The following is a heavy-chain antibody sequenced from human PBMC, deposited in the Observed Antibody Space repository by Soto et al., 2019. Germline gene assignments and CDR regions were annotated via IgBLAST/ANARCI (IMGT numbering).Heavy chain of an antibody. J-gene: IGHJ6*02. CDR1: GGTFSSYA. Sequence: SVKVSCKASGGTFSSYAISWVRQAPGQGLEWMGGIIPIFGTANYAQKFQGRVTITADESTSTAYMELSSLRSEDTAVYYCAREGSYCSGGSCSERYYYGMDVWGQGTTVTVSS. CDR3: AREGSYCSGGSCSERYYYGMDV. D-gene: IGHD2-15*01. CDR2: IIPIFGTA. V-gene: IGHV1-69*13.